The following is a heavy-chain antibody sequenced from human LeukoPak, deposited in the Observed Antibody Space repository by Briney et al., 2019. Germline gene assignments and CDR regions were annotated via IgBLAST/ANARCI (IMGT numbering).Heavy chain of an antibody. V-gene: IGHV4-59*08. D-gene: IGHD3-10*01. J-gene: IGHJ6*02. CDR1: GGSIRNYY. CDR2: SYNSGIT. CDR3: ARHRSRLLWYGMDV. Sequence: PSETPSLTCNVSGGSIRNYYWSWIRQPPGKGLEWIGHSYNSGITSYDPSLKSRVTISVDTSKNRISLQLSSVTAADTAVYYCARHRSRLLWYGMDVWGQGTTVTVSS.